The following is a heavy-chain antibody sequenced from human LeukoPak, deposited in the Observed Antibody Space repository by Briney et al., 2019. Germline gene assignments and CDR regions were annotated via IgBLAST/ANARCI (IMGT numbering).Heavy chain of an antibody. CDR2: ISGSRNST. V-gene: IGHV3-23*01. CDR1: GFTFSSYA. Sequence: GGSLRLSCAASGFTFSSYAMSWVRQAPGKGLEWVSGISGSRNSTNYAGSVKGRFTISRDNSKNTLYLQMSSLRAEDTAVYYCAKSPGGVPAAHDYWGQGTLVTVSS. D-gene: IGHD2-2*01. CDR3: AKSPGGVPAAHDY. J-gene: IGHJ4*02.